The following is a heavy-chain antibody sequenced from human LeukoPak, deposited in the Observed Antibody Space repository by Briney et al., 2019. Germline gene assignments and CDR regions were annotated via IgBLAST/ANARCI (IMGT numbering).Heavy chain of an antibody. D-gene: IGHD2-15*01. CDR1: GFTLSKYG. V-gene: IGHV3-30*02. CDR3: ARDDRGYCSDGTCYSLWDH. J-gene: IGHJ4*02. Sequence: GGSLRLSCAASGFTLSKYGMHWVRQAPGKGLEWVAFIRHDGGKTNYADSVKGRFTISRDNSKNTLYLQMSSLRVEDTAVHYCARDDRGYCSDGTCYSLWDHWGQGTLFTVSS. CDR2: IRHDGGKT.